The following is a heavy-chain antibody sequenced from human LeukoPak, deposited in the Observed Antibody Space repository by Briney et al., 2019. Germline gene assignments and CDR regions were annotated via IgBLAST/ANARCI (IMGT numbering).Heavy chain of an antibody. J-gene: IGHJ5*02. CDR3: ARVGIVLVTGSNWVDP. D-gene: IGHD3-22*01. V-gene: IGHV4-59*12. CDR2: IYYSGST. CDR1: GGSISSYY. Sequence: PSETLSLTCTVSGGSISSYYWSWIRQPPGKGLEWIGYIYYSGSTNYNPSLKSRVTISVDTSKNQFSLKFNSVTAADTAVYYCARVGIVLVTGSNWVDPWGQGTLVTVSS.